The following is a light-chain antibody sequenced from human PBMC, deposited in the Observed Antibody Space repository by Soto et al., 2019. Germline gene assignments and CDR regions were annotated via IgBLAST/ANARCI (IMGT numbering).Light chain of an antibody. CDR1: QSVSTS. J-gene: IGKJ1*01. Sequence: IVLTQSPVTLAVSPGESNVLSCRASQSVSTSLAWYQHKPGQAPRLFIYDASKRAPGIPARFTGSGSGTDFTLTIISLEPEDIAVYYCQVRDVWPSFGQGTKV. CDR2: DAS. V-gene: IGKV3-11*01. CDR3: QVRDVWPS.